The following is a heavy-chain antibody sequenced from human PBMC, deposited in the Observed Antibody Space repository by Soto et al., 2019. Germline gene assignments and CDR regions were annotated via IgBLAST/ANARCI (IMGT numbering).Heavy chain of an antibody. D-gene: IGHD5-12*01. CDR1: GYTFFTYD. CDR2: ISTYSGDT. V-gene: IGHV1-18*01. CDR3: ARHHAPTTSENWFHP. Sequence: QVHLVQSGVEVKTPGASVKVSCQASGYTFFTYDISWVRQAPGQGLEWMGWISTYSGDTKYAQKFQGRVTMTTDTSTTTAYMELRSLRSDDTAVYYYARHHAPTTSENWFHPWGQGNLVTVSS. J-gene: IGHJ5*02.